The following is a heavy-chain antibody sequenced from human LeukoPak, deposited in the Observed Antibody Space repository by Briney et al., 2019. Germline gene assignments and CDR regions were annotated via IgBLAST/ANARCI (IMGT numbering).Heavy chain of an antibody. CDR1: GGSFSGYY. V-gene: IGHV4-34*01. J-gene: IGHJ5*02. D-gene: IGHD2-2*02. CDR3: ARGLPIVVVPAAIKPSHVDWFDP. CDR2: INHSGST. Sequence: PSETLSLTCAVYGGSFSGYYWSWIRQPPGKGLEWIGEINHSGSTNYNPSLKSRVTISVDTSKNQFSLKLSSVTAADTAVYYCARGLPIVVVPAAIKPSHVDWFDPWGQGTLVTVSS.